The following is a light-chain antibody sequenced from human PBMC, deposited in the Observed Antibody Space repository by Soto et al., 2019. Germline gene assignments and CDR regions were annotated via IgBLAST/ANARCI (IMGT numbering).Light chain of an antibody. V-gene: IGKV1-39*01. CDR3: QQSYSIPWT. Sequence: DIQMTQSPSSLSASVGDRVTITCRASQSISSHLNWYQQRLGKAPKLLIYDAFSLQSGVPSRFSGSGSGTDFTLTISSLQPEDFATYYCQQSYSIPWTFGQGTKVEIK. J-gene: IGKJ1*01. CDR1: QSISSH. CDR2: DAF.